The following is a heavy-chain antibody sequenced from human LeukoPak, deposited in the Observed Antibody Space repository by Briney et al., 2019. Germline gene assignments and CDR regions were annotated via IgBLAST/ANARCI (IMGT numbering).Heavy chain of an antibody. Sequence: ASVKVSFKASGYTFTSYGISWVRQAPGQGLEWMGWISAYNGNTNYAQKFQGRVTMTTDTSTSTAYMELRSLRSDDTAVYYCARGDDILTGYFRGVDYWGQGTLVTVSS. J-gene: IGHJ4*02. CDR3: ARGDDILTGYFRGVDY. V-gene: IGHV1-18*01. CDR1: GYTFTSYG. CDR2: ISAYNGNT. D-gene: IGHD3-9*01.